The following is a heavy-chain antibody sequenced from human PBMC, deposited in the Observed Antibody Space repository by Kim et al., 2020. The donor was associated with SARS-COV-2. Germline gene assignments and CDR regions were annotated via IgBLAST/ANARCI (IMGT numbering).Heavy chain of an antibody. CDR3: ARERITMVRGVQRTNWFDP. CDR2: INPNSGGT. D-gene: IGHD3-10*01. V-gene: IGHV1-2*02. J-gene: IGHJ5*02. Sequence: ASVKVSCKASGYTFTGYYMHWVRQAPGQGLEWMGWINPNSGGTNYAQKFQGRVTMTRDTSISTAYMELSRLRSDDTAVYYCARERITMVRGVQRTNWFDPWGQGTLVTVSS. CDR1: GYTFTGYY.